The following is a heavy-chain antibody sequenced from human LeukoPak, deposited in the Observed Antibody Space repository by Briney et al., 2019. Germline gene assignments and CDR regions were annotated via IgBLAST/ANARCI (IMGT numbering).Heavy chain of an antibody. CDR2: IYYSEST. Sequence: YPSQTLSLTCTVSGGSVSSGSYYWSWIRQPPGKGLEWIGYIYYSESTNYNPSLKSRVTISVDTSKNQFSLKLSSVTAADTAVYYCAREAYVYYYYYMDVWGKGTTVTVSS. CDR3: AREAYVYYYYYMDV. D-gene: IGHD3-16*01. J-gene: IGHJ6*03. V-gene: IGHV4-61*01. CDR1: GGSVSSGSYY.